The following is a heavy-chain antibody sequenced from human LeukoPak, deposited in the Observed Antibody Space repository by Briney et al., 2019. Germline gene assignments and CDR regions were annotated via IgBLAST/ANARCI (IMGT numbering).Heavy chain of an antibody. Sequence: PGGSMRLSCVADAFTFSSYAMSWVRQAQGKGMEWVSAISGSGGSTYYEDSVKGRFTISRDNSKNTLYLQMNSLRAEDTAVYYCAKDLGTYSRGWLVYWGQGTLVTVSS. CDR3: AKDLGTYSRGWLVY. V-gene: IGHV3-23*01. CDR1: AFTFSSYA. D-gene: IGHD6-19*01. CDR2: ISGSGGST. J-gene: IGHJ4*02.